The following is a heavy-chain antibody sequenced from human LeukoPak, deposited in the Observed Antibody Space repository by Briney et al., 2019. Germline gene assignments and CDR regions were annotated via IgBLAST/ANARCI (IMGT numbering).Heavy chain of an antibody. CDR1: GYTFTNYG. CDR3: ARDRVIREPGDF. D-gene: IGHD1-26*01. V-gene: IGHV1-18*01. Sequence: ASVKVSCKTSGYTFTNYGVTWVRQAPGQGLEWMGWVSGNNGNTDYAQKLQGRVTMTTDTSTTTAYLELRSLTSDDTAVCYCARDRVIREPGDFWGQGTLVTVSS. CDR2: VSGNNGNT. J-gene: IGHJ4*02.